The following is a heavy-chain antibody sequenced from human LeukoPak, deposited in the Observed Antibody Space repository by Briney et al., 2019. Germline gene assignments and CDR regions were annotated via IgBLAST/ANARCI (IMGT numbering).Heavy chain of an antibody. V-gene: IGHV3-23*01. CDR2: VSGSGTIT. CDR3: AKCGSTDADAFNL. Sequence: GGSLRLSCAASGFSFSSYGMSWVRQAPGKGLEWVSGVSGSGTITIYYADSVRGRFTISRDNSKNTLYLQMNSLRAEDTALYYCAKCGSTDADAFNLWGQGTMVTVPS. D-gene: IGHD5-12*01. CDR1: GFSFSSYG. J-gene: IGHJ3*01.